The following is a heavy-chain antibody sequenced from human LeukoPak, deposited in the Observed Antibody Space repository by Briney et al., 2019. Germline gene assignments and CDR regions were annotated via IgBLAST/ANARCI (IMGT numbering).Heavy chain of an antibody. CDR3: ATPGRYDFWSGYEVAFDI. D-gene: IGHD3-3*01. V-gene: IGHV1-8*03. J-gene: IGHJ3*02. Sequence: ASVKVSCKASGYTFTSYDINWVRQATGQGLEWMGWMNPNSGNTGYAQKFQGRVTITRNTSISTVYMELSSLRSEDTAVYYCATPGRYDFWSGYEVAFDIWGQGTMVTVSS. CDR2: MNPNSGNT. CDR1: GYTFTSYD.